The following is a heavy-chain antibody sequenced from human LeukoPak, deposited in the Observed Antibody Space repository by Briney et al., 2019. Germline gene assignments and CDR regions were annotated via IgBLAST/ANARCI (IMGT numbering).Heavy chain of an antibody. CDR1: GYTFTGYY. J-gene: IGHJ3*02. V-gene: IGHV1-2*02. D-gene: IGHD5-18*01. CDR2: INPNSGGT. Sequence: ASVKVSCKASGYTFTGYYKHWVRQAPGQGLEWMGWINPNSGGTNYAQKFQGRVTMTRDTSISTAYMELSRLRSDDTAVYYCASQRDTAMVDDAFDIWGQGTMVTVSS. CDR3: ASQRDTAMVDDAFDI.